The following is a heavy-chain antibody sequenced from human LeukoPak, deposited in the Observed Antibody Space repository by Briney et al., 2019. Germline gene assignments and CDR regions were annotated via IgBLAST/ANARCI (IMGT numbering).Heavy chain of an antibody. J-gene: IGHJ4*02. CDR3: ARDTPGSYYYGSGSYDY. CDR2: ISSSGSTI. CDR1: GGSFSGYY. D-gene: IGHD3-10*01. V-gene: IGHV3-11*01. Sequence: LSLTCAVYGGSFSGYYMSWIRQAPGKGLEWVSYISSSGSTIYYADSVKGRFTISRDNAKNSLYLQMNSLRAEDTAVYYCARDTPGSYYYGSGSYDYWGQGTLVTVSS.